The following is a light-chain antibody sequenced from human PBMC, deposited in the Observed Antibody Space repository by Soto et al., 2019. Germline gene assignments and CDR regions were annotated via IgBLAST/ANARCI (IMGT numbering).Light chain of an antibody. V-gene: IGLV1-40*01. Sequence: QSVLTQPPSVSGAPGQRVTISCPGSSSNIGTGYDVHWYQHLPGTAPKLLIYGINNRPSGVPDRFSGSKSGTSASLAITGLQAEDEADYYCQSYDRSLSGSVVFGGGTKLTVL. J-gene: IGLJ2*01. CDR3: QSYDRSLSGSVV. CDR1: SSNIGTGYD. CDR2: GIN.